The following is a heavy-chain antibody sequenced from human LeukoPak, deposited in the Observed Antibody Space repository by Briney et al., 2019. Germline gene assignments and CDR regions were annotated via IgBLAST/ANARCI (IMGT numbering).Heavy chain of an antibody. V-gene: IGHV4-38-2*02. J-gene: IGHJ6*03. D-gene: IGHD6-19*01. CDR3: ARDETYSSDWQSNHYYYYMDV. CDR1: GYSISSGYY. CDR2: IYHSGST. Sequence: EPSETLSLTCIVSGYSISSGYYWGWIRQPPGKGLEWIGSIYHSGSTYYNPSLKSRVTISVDTSKNQFSLKVRSVTAADTAVYYCARDETYSSDWQSNHYYYYMDVWGKGTTVTVS.